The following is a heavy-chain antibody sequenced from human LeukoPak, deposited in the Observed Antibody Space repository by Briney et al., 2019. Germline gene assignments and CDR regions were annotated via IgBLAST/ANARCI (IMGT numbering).Heavy chain of an antibody. CDR1: GFTFSSYA. V-gene: IGHV3-23*01. CDR3: ARDRSGWYYFDY. CDR2: ISGSGGST. J-gene: IGHJ4*02. D-gene: IGHD6-19*01. Sequence: GGSLRLSCAASGFTFSSYAMSWVRQAPGKGLEWVSAISGSGGSTYYADSVKGRFTISRDNAKNTLYLQMNSLRAEDTAVYYCARDRSGWYYFDYWGQGTLVTVSS.